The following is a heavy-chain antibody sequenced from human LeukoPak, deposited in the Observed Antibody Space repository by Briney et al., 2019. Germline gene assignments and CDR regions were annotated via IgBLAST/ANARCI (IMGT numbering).Heavy chain of an antibody. CDR3: ASVGAPLPF. V-gene: IGHV4-28*02. CDR2: IYYSGST. J-gene: IGHJ4*02. Sequence: PSQTLSPTCTVSGYSISSSNWWGWIRQPPGKGLEWIGYIYYSGSTYYNPSLKSRVTMSVGTSKNQFSLKLSSVTAVDTAVYYCASVGAPLPFWGQGTLVTVSS. CDR1: GYSISSSNW. D-gene: IGHD1-26*01.